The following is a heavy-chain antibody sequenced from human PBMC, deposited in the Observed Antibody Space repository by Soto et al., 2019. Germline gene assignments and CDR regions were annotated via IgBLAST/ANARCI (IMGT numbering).Heavy chain of an antibody. V-gene: IGHV3-21*01. D-gene: IGHD3-10*01. CDR1: GFTFSSYS. CDR2: INYKSQI. J-gene: IGHJ6*03. CDR3: ARDLIYAGYYYYMDV. Sequence: EVQLVESGGGLVKPGGSLRLSCAASGFTFSSYSMNWVRQAPGKGLEWVSSINYKSQIDYADSVKGRFTISRDNAKNSLYLQMTSLRAEDTAVYFCARDLIYAGYYYYMDVWGIGTTVTVSS.